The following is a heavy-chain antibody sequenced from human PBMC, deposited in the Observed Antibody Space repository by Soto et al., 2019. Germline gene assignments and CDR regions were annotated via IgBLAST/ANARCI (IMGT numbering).Heavy chain of an antibody. J-gene: IGHJ4*02. CDR1: GYTFTSYD. V-gene: IGHV1-8*01. D-gene: IGHD6-13*01. Sequence: QVQLVQSGAEVKKPGASVKVSCKASGYTFTSYDINWVRQATGQGLECMGWMNPNRGNTGYAQKFQGRVTMTRNTSISTAYMELRSLRSEDTAVYYCARVKVRGSSPTPFGYWGQGTLVTVSS. CDR2: MNPNRGNT. CDR3: ARVKVRGSSPTPFGY.